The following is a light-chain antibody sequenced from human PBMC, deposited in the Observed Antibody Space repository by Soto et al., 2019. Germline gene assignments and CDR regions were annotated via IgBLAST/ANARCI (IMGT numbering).Light chain of an antibody. CDR3: QQYNHYSGT. V-gene: IGKV1-5*01. Sequence: EIQMTQSPSTLSASVGDSVTITCRASPDISTWLAWYQHKAGEAPRLLIYDASRLENGVPSRFSGSGSGTEFTLTISSLQPDDFATYSCQQYNHYSGTFGQGTKVEVK. CDR1: PDISTW. J-gene: IGKJ1*01. CDR2: DAS.